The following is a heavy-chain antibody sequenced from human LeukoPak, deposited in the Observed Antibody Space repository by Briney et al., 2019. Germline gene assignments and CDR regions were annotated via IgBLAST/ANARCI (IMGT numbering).Heavy chain of an antibody. D-gene: IGHD3-22*01. J-gene: IGHJ4*02. CDR1: GYTFTGYY. Sequence: ASVKVSCKASGYTFTGYYMHWVRQAPGQGLEWMGWINPNSGGTNYAQKFQGRVTMTRDTSISTAYMELCRLRSDDTAVYYCARNVYYYDISGYYYEDYWGQGTLVTVSS. CDR3: ARNVYYYDISGYYYEDY. CDR2: INPNSGGT. V-gene: IGHV1-2*02.